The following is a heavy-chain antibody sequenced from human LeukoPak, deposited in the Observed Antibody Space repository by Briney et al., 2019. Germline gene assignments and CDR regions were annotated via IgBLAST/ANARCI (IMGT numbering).Heavy chain of an antibody. CDR1: GGSISSGSYY. D-gene: IGHD4-17*01. CDR2: IYTSGST. V-gene: IGHV4-61*02. CDR3: ARAMTTVTCWGFDP. Sequence: PSETLSLTCTVSGGSISSGSYYWSWIRQPAGKGLEWIGRIYTSGSTNYNPSLKSRVTISVDTSKNQFSLKLSSVTAADTAVYYCARAMTTVTCWGFDPWGQGTLVTVSS. J-gene: IGHJ5*02.